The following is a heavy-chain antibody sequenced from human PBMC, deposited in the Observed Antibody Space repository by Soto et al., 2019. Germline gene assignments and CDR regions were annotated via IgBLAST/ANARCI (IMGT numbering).Heavy chain of an antibody. CDR3: ARDTASTNYYDSSGPYFDY. CDR2: INPSGGST. V-gene: IGHV1-46*01. D-gene: IGHD3-22*01. CDR1: GYTFTSYY. J-gene: IGHJ4*02. Sequence: ASVKVSCKASGYTFTSYYMHWVRQAPGQGLEWMGIINPSGGSTSYAQKFQGRVTMTRDTSTSTVYMELSSLRSEDTAVYYCARDTASTNYYDSSGPYFDYRGQGTLVTVSS.